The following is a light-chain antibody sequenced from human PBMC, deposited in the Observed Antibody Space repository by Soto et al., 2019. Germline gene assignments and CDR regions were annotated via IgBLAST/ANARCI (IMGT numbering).Light chain of an antibody. J-gene: IGKJ4*01. CDR1: QSVGSS. Sequence: EIVLTQSPATLSLSPGERATLSCRTSQSVGSSLAWYQQKPGQPPRLLIYDSSNRATGIPGRFSGSGSGTDFPLTISSLEPADFAVYYCQQRSILFTFGGGTKVDIK. CDR2: DSS. V-gene: IGKV3-11*01. CDR3: QQRSILFT.